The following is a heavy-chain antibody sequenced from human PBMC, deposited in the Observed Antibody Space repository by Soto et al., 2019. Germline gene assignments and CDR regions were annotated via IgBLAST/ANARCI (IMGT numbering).Heavy chain of an antibody. CDR2: ISSSGSTI. J-gene: IGHJ6*02. V-gene: IGHV3-11*01. CDR3: ARGDSSSWLYYYYGMDV. D-gene: IGHD6-13*01. CDR1: GFTFSDYY. Sequence: QVQLVESGGGLVKPGGSLRLSCAASGFTFSDYYMSWIRQAPGKRLEWVSYISSSGSTIYYADSVKGRFTISRDNAKNSLYLQRNSLRAEDTAVYYCARGDSSSWLYYYYGMDVWGQGTTVTVSS.